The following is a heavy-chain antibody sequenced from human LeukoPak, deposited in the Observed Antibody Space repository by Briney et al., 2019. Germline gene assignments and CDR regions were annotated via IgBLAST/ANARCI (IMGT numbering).Heavy chain of an antibody. CDR3: ARGTMPWFDP. CDR2: IYYSGST. Sequence: PSETLSLTCTVSGGSVSSGSYYWSWIRQPPGKGLEWIGYIYYSGSTNYNPSLKSRVTISVDTSKNQFSLKLSSVTAADTAVYYCARGTMPWFDPWGQGTLVTVSS. CDR1: GGSVSSGSYY. J-gene: IGHJ5*02. V-gene: IGHV4-61*01. D-gene: IGHD2-2*01.